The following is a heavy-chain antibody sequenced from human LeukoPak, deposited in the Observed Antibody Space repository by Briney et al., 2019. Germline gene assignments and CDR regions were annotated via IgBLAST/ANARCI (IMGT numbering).Heavy chain of an antibody. D-gene: IGHD5-18*01. CDR2: IYHSGST. CDR3: ASPSVDTAMVHAFVI. J-gene: IGHJ3*02. Sequence: SETLSLTCAVSGYSISSGYYWGWIRQPPGKGLEWIGSIYHSGSTYYNPSLKSRVTISVDTSKNQFSLKLSSVTAADTAVYYCASPSVDTAMVHAFVIRGQGTMVTVSS. CDR1: GYSISSGYY. V-gene: IGHV4-38-2*01.